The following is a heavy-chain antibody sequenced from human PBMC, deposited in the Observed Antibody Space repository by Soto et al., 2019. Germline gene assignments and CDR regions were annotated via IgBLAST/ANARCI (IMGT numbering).Heavy chain of an antibody. CDR1: GYTFTGYY. J-gene: IGHJ5*02. CDR3: ATAGLENNWFDP. D-gene: IGHD1-1*01. CDR2: FDPEDGET. V-gene: IGHV1-24*01. Sequence: ASVKVSCKASGYTFTGYYMHWVRQAPGKGLEWMGGFDPEDGETIYAQKFQGRVTMTEDTSTDTAYMELSSLRSEDTAVYYCATAGLENNWFDPWGQGTLVTVSS.